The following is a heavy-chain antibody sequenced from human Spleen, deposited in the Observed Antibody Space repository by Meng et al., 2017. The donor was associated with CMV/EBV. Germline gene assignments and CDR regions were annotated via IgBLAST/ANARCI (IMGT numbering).Heavy chain of an antibody. Sequence: ASVKVSCKASGYTFTSYYMHWVRQAPGQGLEWMGIINPSGGSTSYAQKFQGRVTMTRDTSTSTVYMELNSLRAEDTAVYYCAREIPSSTTSLDDYYYYYYGMDVWGQGTTVTVSS. CDR3: AREIPSSTTSLDDYYYYYYGMDV. V-gene: IGHV1-46*01. D-gene: IGHD2-2*01. J-gene: IGHJ6*02. CDR1: GYTFTSYY. CDR2: INPSGGST.